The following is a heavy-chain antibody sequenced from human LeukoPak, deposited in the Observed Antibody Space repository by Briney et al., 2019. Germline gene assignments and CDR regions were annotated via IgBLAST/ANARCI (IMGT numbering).Heavy chain of an antibody. V-gene: IGHV3-30*18. CDR1: GFTFNNYW. Sequence: SGGSLRLSCAASGFTFNNYWIHWVRQAPGKGLEWVAVISYDGSNKYYADSVKGRFTISRDNSKNTLYLQMNSLRAEDTAVYYCAKEPASSGWFDPWGQGTLVAVSS. J-gene: IGHJ5*02. CDR2: ISYDGSNK. D-gene: IGHD6-19*01. CDR3: AKEPASSGWFDP.